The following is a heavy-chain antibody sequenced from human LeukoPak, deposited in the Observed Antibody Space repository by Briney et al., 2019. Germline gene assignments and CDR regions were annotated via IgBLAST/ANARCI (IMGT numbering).Heavy chain of an antibody. Sequence: GGSLTLSCAASGVTITKNYMTWVRQAAGKGLEWVSVIFTDGSTHYADSVKGRLIISRDNSKNTVSLQMDSLTMDDSGVYYCARDFAQAGYFDYWGLGTLVIVSS. CDR3: ARDFAQAGYFDY. CDR2: IFTDGST. V-gene: IGHV3-53*01. CDR1: GVTITKNY. D-gene: IGHD6-19*01. J-gene: IGHJ4*02.